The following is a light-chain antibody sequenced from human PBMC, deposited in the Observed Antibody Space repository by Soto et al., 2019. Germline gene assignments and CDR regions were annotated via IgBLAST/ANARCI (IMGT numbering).Light chain of an antibody. V-gene: IGKV2-29*03. CDR1: QSLLHSDGKTY. CDR3: MQAIDIPLT. Sequence: ILMTQTPLSLSFIPGQTASISCKSSQSLLHSDGKTYFYWYVQKAGQAPQPLIYEVSNRFSGVPERFSGSGSRTDFTLKISRVEADDFGIYYCMQAIDIPLTFGQGTKVEIK. CDR2: EVS. J-gene: IGKJ1*01.